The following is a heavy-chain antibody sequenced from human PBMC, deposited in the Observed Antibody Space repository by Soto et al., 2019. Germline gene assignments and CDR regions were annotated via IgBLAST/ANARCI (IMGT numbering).Heavy chain of an antibody. Sequence: SVKVSCKASGGTFTDYAFSWVRQAPGQGLEWMGGIIPIFRSSNFAQKFQGRLTIFADASAGTAYMELSSLRSDDTAIYYCAKDVGFQQHLFVFDLWGQGXLVTVYS. D-gene: IGHD3-10*02. CDR2: IIPIFRSS. CDR1: GGTFTDYA. V-gene: IGHV1-69*13. J-gene: IGHJ4*02. CDR3: AKDVGFQQHLFVFDL.